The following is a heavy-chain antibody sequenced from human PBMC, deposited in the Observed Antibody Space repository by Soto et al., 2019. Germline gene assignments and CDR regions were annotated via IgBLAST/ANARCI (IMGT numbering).Heavy chain of an antibody. CDR1: GFTFSSYA. CDR3: ARDLGYYDILTGYYNPAYYFDY. D-gene: IGHD3-9*01. J-gene: IGHJ4*02. CDR2: ISYDGSNK. V-gene: IGHV3-30-3*01. Sequence: GGSLRLSCAASGFTFSSYAMHWVRQAPGKGLEWVAVISYDGSNKYYADSVKGRFTISRDNSKNTLYLQMNSLRAEDTAVYYCARDLGYYDILTGYYNPAYYFDYWGQGTLVTVSS.